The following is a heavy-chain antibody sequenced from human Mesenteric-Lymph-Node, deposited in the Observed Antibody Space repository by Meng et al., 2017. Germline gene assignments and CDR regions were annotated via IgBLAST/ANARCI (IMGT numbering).Heavy chain of an antibody. J-gene: IGHJ3*02. CDR3: VADSSGYSKDAFDI. Sequence: SETLSLTCTVSGGSISSGGYYWSWIRQHPGKGLEWIGEINHSGSTNYNPSLKSRVTMSVDMSKNQFSLKLSSVTAADTATYYCVADSSGYSKDAFDIWGQGTVVTVSS. D-gene: IGHD3-22*01. V-gene: IGHV4-39*07. CDR2: INHSGST. CDR1: GGSISSGGYY.